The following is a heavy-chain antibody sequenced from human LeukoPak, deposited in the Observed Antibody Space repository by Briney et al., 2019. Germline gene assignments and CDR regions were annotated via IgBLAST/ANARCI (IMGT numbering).Heavy chain of an antibody. J-gene: IGHJ4*02. CDR3: AKDPGNNDDYVWGSYRPRTDY. V-gene: IGHV3-23*01. Sequence: PGGSLRLSCAASGFTFSSYAMSWVRQAPGKGLEWVSAISGSGGSTYYADSVKGRFTISRDNSKNTLHLQMNSLRAEDTAVYYCAKDPGNNDDYVWGSYRPRTDYWGQGTLVTVSS. CDR2: ISGSGGST. CDR1: GFTFSSYA. D-gene: IGHD3-16*02.